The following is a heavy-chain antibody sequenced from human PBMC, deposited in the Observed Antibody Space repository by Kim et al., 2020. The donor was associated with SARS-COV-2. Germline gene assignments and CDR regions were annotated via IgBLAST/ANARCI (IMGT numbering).Heavy chain of an antibody. CDR3: ARGIYSYAY. D-gene: IGHD5-18*01. CDR2: ISGDGTIS. J-gene: IGHJ4*02. CDR1: GFTFSNYW. V-gene: IGHV3-74*01. Sequence: GGSLRLSCAASGFTFSNYWMHWVRQDPAKGLEWVSRISGDGTISTYADSVKGRFTISRDNAKNTMYLQMDSLRAEDTAVYYCARGIYSYAYWGQGTLVTVSS.